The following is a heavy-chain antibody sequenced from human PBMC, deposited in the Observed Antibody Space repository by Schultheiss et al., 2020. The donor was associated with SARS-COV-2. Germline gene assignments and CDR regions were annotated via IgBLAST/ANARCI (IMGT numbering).Heavy chain of an antibody. CDR2: INHSGST. Sequence: SETLSLTCTVSGGSISSYYWSWIRQPPGKGLEWIGEINHSGSTNYNPSLKSRVTISVDTSKNQFSLKLSSVTAADTAVYYCATRQLLGYWFDPWGQGTLVTVSS. V-gene: IGHV4-34*01. D-gene: IGHD2-2*01. J-gene: IGHJ5*02. CDR1: GGSISSYY. CDR3: ATRQLLGYWFDP.